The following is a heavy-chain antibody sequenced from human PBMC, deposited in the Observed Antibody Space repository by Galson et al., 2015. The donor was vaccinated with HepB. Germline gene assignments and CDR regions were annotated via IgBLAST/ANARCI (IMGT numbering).Heavy chain of an antibody. CDR1: GFTFSSYA. J-gene: IGHJ4*02. CDR3: ARDSVQYCSSTSCYWAFDY. Sequence: SLRLSCAASGFTFSSYAMHWVRQAPGKGLEWVAVISYDGSNKYYADSVKGRVTISRDNSKNTLYLQINSLRAEDTAVYYCARDSVQYCSSTSCYWAFDYWGQGTLVTVSS. CDR2: ISYDGSNK. V-gene: IGHV3-30*04. D-gene: IGHD2-2*01.